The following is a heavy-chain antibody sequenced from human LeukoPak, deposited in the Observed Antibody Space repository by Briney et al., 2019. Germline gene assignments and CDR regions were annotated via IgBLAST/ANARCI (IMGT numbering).Heavy chain of an antibody. CDR3: ARLFGEKDYFFDY. D-gene: IGHD3-10*01. J-gene: IGHJ4*02. CDR2: IYPGESDT. V-gene: IGHV5-51*01. Sequence: GESLKISCKGSGYIVTSYWIGWVRQMPGNGLEWMGIIYPGESDTRYTPSLQGQVPIPGDQSNSTPYLQGSSLKASDSAMFFCARLFGEKDYFFDYWGQGTLV. CDR1: GYIVTSYW.